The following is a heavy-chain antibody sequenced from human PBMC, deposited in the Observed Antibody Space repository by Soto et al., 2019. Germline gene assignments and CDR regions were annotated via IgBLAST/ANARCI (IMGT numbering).Heavy chain of an antibody. Sequence: QVQLVQSGAEVKKPGSSVKVSCKASGGTVSSYAISWVRQAPGQGLEWMGGIITIFGTANYAEKFQGRVTITADEYTSTAYVELSNLRSEDTAVYYFARGGGYDFRSGLSGFDFDYWGQGTLVTVSS. CDR1: GGTVSSYA. V-gene: IGHV1-69*12. CDR3: ARGGGYDFRSGLSGFDFDY. CDR2: IITIFGTA. J-gene: IGHJ4*02. D-gene: IGHD3-3*01.